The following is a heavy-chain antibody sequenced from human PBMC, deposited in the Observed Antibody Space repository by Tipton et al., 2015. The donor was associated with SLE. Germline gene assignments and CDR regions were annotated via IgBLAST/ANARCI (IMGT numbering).Heavy chain of an antibody. D-gene: IGHD1-26*01. CDR2: INSDGSRT. CDR1: GFTFSSYW. V-gene: IGHV3-74*01. J-gene: IGHJ3*02. Sequence: VQLVQSGGGVVQPGRSLRLSCAASGFTFSSYWMSWVRQAPGKGLVWVSRINSDGSRTRYADSVKGRFSISRDNAKNTLYLQMNSLRAEDTAVYYCARDGVGGNYSDAFDIWGQGTMVTVSS. CDR3: ARDGVGGNYSDAFDI.